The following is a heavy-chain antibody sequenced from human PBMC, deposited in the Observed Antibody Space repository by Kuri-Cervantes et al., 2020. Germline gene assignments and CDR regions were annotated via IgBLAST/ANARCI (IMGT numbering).Heavy chain of an antibody. J-gene: IGHJ4*02. CDR3: AKDATQFSSTWYYFDY. V-gene: IGHV3-9*01. CDR1: GFTFDDYA. Sequence: SLKISCAASGFTFDDYAMHWVRQAPGKGLEWVSGISWNSGSIGYADSVKGRFTISRDNAKNSLYLQMNSLRAEDTALYYCAKDATQFSSTWYYFDYWGQGTLVTVSS. D-gene: IGHD6-13*01. CDR2: ISWNSGSI.